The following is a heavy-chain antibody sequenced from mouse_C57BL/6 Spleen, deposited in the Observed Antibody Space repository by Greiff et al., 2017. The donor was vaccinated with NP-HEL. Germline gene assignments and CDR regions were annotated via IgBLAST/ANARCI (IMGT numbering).Heavy chain of an antibody. CDR1: GFTFSSYA. J-gene: IGHJ1*03. D-gene: IGHD4-1*02. Sequence: EVMLVESGEGLVKPGGSLKLSCAASGFTFSSYAMSWVRQTPEKRLEWVAYISSGGDYIYYVDTVKGRFTISRDNARNTLYLQMSSLKSEDTAMYYCTNGLNWDENFDVWGTGTTVTVSS. CDR3: TNGLNWDENFDV. CDR2: ISSGGDYI. V-gene: IGHV5-9-1*02.